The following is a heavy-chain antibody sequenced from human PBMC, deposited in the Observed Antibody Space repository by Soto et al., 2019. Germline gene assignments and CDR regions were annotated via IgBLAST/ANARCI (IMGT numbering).Heavy chain of an antibody. Sequence: GGSLRLSCAASGFTFSSYSMNWVRQAPGKGLEWVSYISSSSSTIYYADSVKGRFTISRDNAKNSLYLQMNSLRDEDTAVYYCASGTLGRWHYYDSSGYYRNDYWGQGTLVTVS. CDR3: ASGTLGRWHYYDSSGYYRNDY. J-gene: IGHJ4*02. CDR2: ISSSSSTI. CDR1: GFTFSSYS. D-gene: IGHD3-22*01. V-gene: IGHV3-48*02.